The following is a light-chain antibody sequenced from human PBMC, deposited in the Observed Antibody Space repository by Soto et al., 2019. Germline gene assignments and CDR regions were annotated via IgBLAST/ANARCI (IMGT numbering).Light chain of an antibody. CDR2: DAS. J-gene: IGKJ2*01. CDR1: QSVSRY. CDR3: QQRSNWPYT. Sequence: EIVLTQSPATLSLSPGERATLSCRASQSVSRYLAWYQQKSGQDPRLLIYDASNRATGIPARFSGSGSGTGFTLTISSLEPEDFAVYYCQQRSNWPYTFGQGTRLEMK. V-gene: IGKV3-11*01.